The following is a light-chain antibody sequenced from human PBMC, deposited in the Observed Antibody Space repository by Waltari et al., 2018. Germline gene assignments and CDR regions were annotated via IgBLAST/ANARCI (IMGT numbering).Light chain of an antibody. V-gene: IGKV3-11*01. CDR2: DAS. CDR3: QQRSNWPPLFT. Sequence: EIVLTQSPATLSLSPGERATLSCRASQSVSSYLAWYQQKPGQAPRLLSYDASNRATGIPARFRGSGSGTDFTLTIRSLEPEDFAVYYCQQRSNWPPLFTFGPGTKVDIK. CDR1: QSVSSY. J-gene: IGKJ3*01.